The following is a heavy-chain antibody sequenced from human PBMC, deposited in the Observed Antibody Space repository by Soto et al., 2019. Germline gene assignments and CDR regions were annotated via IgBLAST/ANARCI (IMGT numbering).Heavy chain of an antibody. CDR1: IFTFSRCG. D-gene: IGHD3-22*01. CDR3: AIQFYYVDSGYYSAVDP. V-gene: IGHV3-30*03. CDR2: ISYDGSRK. J-gene: IGHJ5*02. Sequence: GGSLRLSCAASIFTFSRCGMHWVRQAPGKGLEWVAGISYDGSRKSYADSVKGRFTISRDNSQNTLYLQMSSLRTEDTAVYYCAIQFYYVDSGYYSAVDPWGQGTLVTVSS.